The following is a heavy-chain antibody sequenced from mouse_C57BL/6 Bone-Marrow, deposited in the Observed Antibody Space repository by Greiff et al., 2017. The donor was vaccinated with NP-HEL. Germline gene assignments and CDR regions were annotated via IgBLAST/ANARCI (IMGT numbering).Heavy chain of an antibody. J-gene: IGHJ3*01. CDR1: GYTFTSYG. CDR2: IYPRSGNT. CDR3: ARGDYYGSSYGFAY. V-gene: IGHV1-81*01. Sequence: VQGVESGAELARPGASVKLSCKASGYTFTSYGISWVKQRTGQGLEWIGEIYPRSGNTYYNEKFKGKATLTADKSSSTAYMELRSLTSEDSAVYFCARGDYYGSSYGFAYWGQGTLVTVSA. D-gene: IGHD1-1*01.